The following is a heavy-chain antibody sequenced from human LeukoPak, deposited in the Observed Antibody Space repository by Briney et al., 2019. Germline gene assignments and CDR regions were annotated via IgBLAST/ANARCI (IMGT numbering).Heavy chain of an antibody. J-gene: IGHJ4*02. D-gene: IGHD3-10*01. V-gene: IGHV7-4-1*02. CDR3: ARERITMVRGENPYFDY. CDR1: GYTFTSYY. CDR2: INTNTGNP. Sequence: ASVKVSCKASGYTFTSYYMHWVRQAPGQGLEWMGWINTNTGNPTYAQGFTGRFVFSLDTSVSTAYLQISSLKAEDTAVYYCARERITMVRGENPYFDYWGQGTLVTVSP.